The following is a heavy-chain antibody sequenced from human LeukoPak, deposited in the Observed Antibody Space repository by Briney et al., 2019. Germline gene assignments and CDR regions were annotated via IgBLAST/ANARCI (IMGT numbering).Heavy chain of an antibody. CDR3: ASAEVSLTYYFDY. CDR1: GGSFSGYY. Sequence: SETLSLTCAVCGGSFSGYYWSLIRQPPGKGLEWIGEINHSGSTNYNPSLKSRVTISVDTSKNQFSLKLSSVTAADTAVYYCASAEVSLTYYFDYWGQGTLVTVSS. CDR2: INHSGST. J-gene: IGHJ4*02. D-gene: IGHD4/OR15-4a*01. V-gene: IGHV4-34*01.